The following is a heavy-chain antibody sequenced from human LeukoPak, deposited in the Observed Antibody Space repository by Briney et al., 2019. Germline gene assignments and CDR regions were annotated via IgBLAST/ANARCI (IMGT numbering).Heavy chain of an antibody. J-gene: IGHJ3*02. CDR3: ARDPSATVTMNI. CDR2: IYSGGST. V-gene: IGHV3-66*01. CDR1: GFTVSSNF. Sequence: GGSLRLSCAASGFTVSSNFMRWVRQAPGKGLEWVSVIYSGGSTYYADSVKGRFTISRDNSKNTLYLQMNSLRAEDTAVYYCARDPSATVTMNIWGQGAMVTVSS. D-gene: IGHD4-17*01.